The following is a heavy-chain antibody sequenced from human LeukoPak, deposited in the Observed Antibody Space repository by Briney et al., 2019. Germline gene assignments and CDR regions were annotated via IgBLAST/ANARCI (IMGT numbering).Heavy chain of an antibody. CDR1: GFTFDDYA. J-gene: IGHJ4*02. Sequence: PGRSLRLSCAASGFTFDDYAMHWVRQAPGKGLEWGSGISRNSGSIGYADSVKGRFTISRDTAKNHLYLQMNSLRAEDTALYYCAKDRYRSNWYYFDYWGQGTLVTVSS. CDR2: ISRNSGSI. D-gene: IGHD6-13*01. V-gene: IGHV3-9*01. CDR3: AKDRYRSNWYYFDY.